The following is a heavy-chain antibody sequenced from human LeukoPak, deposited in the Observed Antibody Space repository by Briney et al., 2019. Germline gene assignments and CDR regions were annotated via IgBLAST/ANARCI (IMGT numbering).Heavy chain of an antibody. CDR2: IYWSGGT. V-gene: IGHV4-59*01. CDR3: AGDYDSSGYYYDY. Sequence: PSETLSLTCSVSGGSISSYYWSWIRQPPGKGLEWIGYIYWSGGTNYNPSLRSRVTISVDTSKNQFSLKLTSMTAADTAVYYCAGDYDSSGYYYDYWGQGTLVTVSS. CDR1: GGSISSYY. D-gene: IGHD3-22*01. J-gene: IGHJ4*02.